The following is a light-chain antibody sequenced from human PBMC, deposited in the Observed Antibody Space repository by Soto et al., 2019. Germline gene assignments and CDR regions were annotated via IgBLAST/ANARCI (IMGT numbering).Light chain of an antibody. CDR2: AAS. CDR3: QQSYSTPRT. J-gene: IGKJ1*01. Sequence: DIQLTQSPSSLSASVGDSATITCRAIQSISTYLNWYQQKPEKAPQLLIYAASSLQSGVPSRFRGSGSGTDFTLTISSLQPEDFAAFYCQQSYSTPRTFGQGTKVDI. V-gene: IGKV1-39*01. CDR1: QSISTY.